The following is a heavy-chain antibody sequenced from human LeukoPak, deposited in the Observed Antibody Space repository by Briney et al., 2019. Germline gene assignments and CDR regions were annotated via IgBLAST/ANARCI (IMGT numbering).Heavy chain of an antibody. CDR2: IHYSGTT. D-gene: IGHD2-21*01. CDR1: GGSISSSSCC. J-gene: IGHJ4*02. V-gene: IGHV4-39*07. Sequence: PSETLSLTCTVSGGSISSSSCCWGWIRQPPGKGLEWIGSIHYSGTTYYNPSLKSRVTISVDTSKNQFSLKLSSVTAAHTAVYYCARDRGDYYFDYWGQGTLVTVSS. CDR3: ARDRGDYYFDY.